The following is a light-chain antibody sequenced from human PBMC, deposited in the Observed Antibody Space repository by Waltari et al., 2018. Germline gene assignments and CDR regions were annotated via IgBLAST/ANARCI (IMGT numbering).Light chain of an antibody. Sequence: QSVLTQPPSASGTPGQRVTISCSGSSSNIGRDYVYWYQKLPGTAPKLLIYMNNQRPSGVADRFSGSKSGTSASLAISGLRSEDEADYYCVAWDDSLSGYVFGTGTKVTVL. CDR2: MNN. J-gene: IGLJ1*01. V-gene: IGLV1-47*01. CDR3: VAWDDSLSGYV. CDR1: SSNIGRDY.